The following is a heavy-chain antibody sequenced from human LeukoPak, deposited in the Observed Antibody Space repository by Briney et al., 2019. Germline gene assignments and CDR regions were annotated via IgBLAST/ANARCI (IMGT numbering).Heavy chain of an antibody. J-gene: IGHJ4*02. CDR3: AKGPYDSSGYYFDY. D-gene: IGHD3-22*01. V-gene: IGHV3-30*02. Sequence: GGSLRLSCAASGFTFSSYGMHWVRQAPGKGLEWVAFIRYDGSNKYYADPVKGRFTISRDNSKNTLYLQMNSLRAEDTAVYYCAKGPYDSSGYYFDYWGQGTLVTVSS. CDR2: IRYDGSNK. CDR1: GFTFSSYG.